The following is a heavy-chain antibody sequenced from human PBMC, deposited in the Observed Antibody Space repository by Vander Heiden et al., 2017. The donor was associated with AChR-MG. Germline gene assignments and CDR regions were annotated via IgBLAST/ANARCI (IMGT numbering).Heavy chain of an antibody. CDR2: ISGSGGST. Sequence: EVQLLESGGGLVQPGGSLRLSCAASGCTLSSYAMSWVRQAPGKGLEWVSAISGSGGSTYYADSVKGRFTISRDNSKNTLYLQMNSLRAEDTAVYYCAKDGHSGYEQFDYWGQGTLVTVSS. CDR3: AKDGHSGYEQFDY. J-gene: IGHJ4*02. D-gene: IGHD5-12*01. V-gene: IGHV3-23*01. CDR1: GCTLSSYA.